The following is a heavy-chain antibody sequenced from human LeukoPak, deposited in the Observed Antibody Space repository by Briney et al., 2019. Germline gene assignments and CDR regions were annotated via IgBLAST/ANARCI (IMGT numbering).Heavy chain of an antibody. J-gene: IGHJ3*02. V-gene: IGHV4-39*07. Sequence: SETLSLTCTVSGDSISSSSYYWGWIRQPPGKGLEWIGSISYSGGSYYTPSLRSRVTISVDTSKNQFSLKLSSVTAADTAVYYCARPIRYYFGSGSLGNKNPDDAFDIWGQGTMVTVSS. CDR2: ISYSGGS. CDR3: ARPIRYYFGSGSLGNKNPDDAFDI. D-gene: IGHD3-10*01. CDR1: GDSISSSSYY.